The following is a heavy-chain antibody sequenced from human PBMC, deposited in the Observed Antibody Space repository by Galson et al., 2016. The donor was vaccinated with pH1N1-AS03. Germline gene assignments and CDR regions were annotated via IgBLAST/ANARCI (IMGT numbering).Heavy chain of an antibody. Sequence: PALVKPTQTLTLTCTFSGFSLTTSAVGVVWIRQPPGKALEWLALIYWDDDKRYNSSLKSRLTITKDTSKNQVVLTMTNMDPVNTATYYCASTAGWLPDFWGQGTLVTVSS. V-gene: IGHV2-5*02. CDR3: ASTAGWLPDF. CDR2: IYWDDDK. J-gene: IGHJ4*02. CDR1: GFSLTTSAVG. D-gene: IGHD3-9*01.